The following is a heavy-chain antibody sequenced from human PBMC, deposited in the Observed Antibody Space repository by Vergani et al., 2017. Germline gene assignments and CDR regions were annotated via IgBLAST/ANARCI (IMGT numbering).Heavy chain of an antibody. Sequence: QVQLQQWGAGLLKPSETLSLTCGVHGGSFSVYYWSWIRQSPGKGLEWIGAINDIGTTNYNPSLRSRVTISVDTSKTQFSLRLSSVTAADTAVYFCARFRGPDIVGTAFDHWAQGTLVTVSS. CDR2: INDIGTT. CDR1: GGSFSVYY. V-gene: IGHV4-34*01. CDR3: ARFRGPDIVGTAFDH. D-gene: IGHD5-12*01. J-gene: IGHJ4*02.